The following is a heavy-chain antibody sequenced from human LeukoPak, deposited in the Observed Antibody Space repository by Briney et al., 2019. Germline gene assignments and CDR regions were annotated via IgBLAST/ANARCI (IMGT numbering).Heavy chain of an antibody. D-gene: IGHD3-10*01. Sequence: GESLKISCKGSGYSFTSYWVGWVRQMPGKGLEWMGIIYPGDSDTRYSPSFQGQVTISADKSISTAYLQWSSLKASDTAMYYCARIRITMVRGVDNWFDRWRQGTLVTVCS. CDR1: GYSFTSYW. J-gene: IGHJ5*02. CDR2: IYPGDSDT. V-gene: IGHV5-51*01. CDR3: ARIRITMVRGVDNWFDR.